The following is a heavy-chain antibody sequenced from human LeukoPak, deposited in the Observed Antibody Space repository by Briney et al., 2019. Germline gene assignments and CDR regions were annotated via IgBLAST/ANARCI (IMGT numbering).Heavy chain of an antibody. CDR1: GGPFSGYY. CDR2: INHSGST. V-gene: IGHV4-34*01. Sequence: SETLSLTCAVYGGPFSGYYWSWIRQPPGKGLEWIGEINHSGSTNYNPSLKSRVTISVDTSKNQFSLKLSSVTAADTAVYYCARGLGGSYSGYWGQGTLVTVSS. J-gene: IGHJ4*02. CDR3: ARGLGGSYSGY. D-gene: IGHD1-26*01.